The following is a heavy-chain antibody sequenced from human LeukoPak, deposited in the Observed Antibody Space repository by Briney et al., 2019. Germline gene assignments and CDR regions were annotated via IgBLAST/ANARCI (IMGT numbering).Heavy chain of an antibody. Sequence: PSETLSLTCTVSGGSMSDYYWSWLRQSPGKGLEWIAYIYYSGCANYNPSPKSRVTISMDTSKNQFSLKLNSVTAADTAMYYCATRWARGPGGLRGSIAYWGQGTLVTVSS. J-gene: IGHJ4*02. V-gene: IGHV4-59*08. CDR3: ATRWARGPGGLRGSIAY. D-gene: IGHD3-10*01. CDR2: IYYSGCA. CDR1: GGSMSDYY.